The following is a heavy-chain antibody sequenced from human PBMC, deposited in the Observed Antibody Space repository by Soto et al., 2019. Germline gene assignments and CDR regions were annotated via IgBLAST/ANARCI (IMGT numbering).Heavy chain of an antibody. D-gene: IGHD1-1*01. J-gene: IGHJ4*02. V-gene: IGHV4-59*08. Sequence: SETLSLTCTVSGGSISSYYWSWIRQPPGKGLEWIGYIYYSGSTNYNPSLKSRVTISVDTSKNQFSLKLSSVTAADTAVYYCARRYAYSFDYWGQGTLLTVSS. CDR2: IYYSGST. CDR1: GGSISSYY. CDR3: ARRYAYSFDY.